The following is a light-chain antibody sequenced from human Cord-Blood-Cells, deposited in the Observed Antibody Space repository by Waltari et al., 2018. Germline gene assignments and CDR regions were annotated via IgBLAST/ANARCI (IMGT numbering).Light chain of an antibody. V-gene: IGKV3-15*01. CDR1: PSVSSN. CDR3: QQYNNWPLT. J-gene: IGKJ1*01. CDR2: GAS. Sequence: EIVMTQSPATLSVSPGERATLSCRASPSVSSNLAWYQQKPGQSPRLLIYGASTRATGIPARFSGSGSGTEFTLTISSLQSEDFAVYYCQQYNNWPLTFGQGTKVEIK.